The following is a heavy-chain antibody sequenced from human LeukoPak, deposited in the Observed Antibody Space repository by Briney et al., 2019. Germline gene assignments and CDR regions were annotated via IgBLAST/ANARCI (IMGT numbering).Heavy chain of an antibody. CDR3: ARATASWNYANYGMDV. Sequence: SETLSLTCTVSGGSISSGGYYWSWIRQHPGTGLEWIGYIYSGSTNYNPSLKSRVTISVDTSKNQFSLKLSSVTAADTAVYYCARATASWNYANYGMDVWGQGTTVTVSS. J-gene: IGHJ6*02. CDR1: GGSISSGGYY. V-gene: IGHV4-61*08. D-gene: IGHD1-7*01. CDR2: IYSGST.